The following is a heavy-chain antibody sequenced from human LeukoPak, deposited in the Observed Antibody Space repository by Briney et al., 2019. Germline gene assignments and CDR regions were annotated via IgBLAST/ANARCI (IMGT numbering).Heavy chain of an antibody. CDR2: ISGSGGST. V-gene: IGHV3-23*01. D-gene: IGHD2-2*01. CDR1: GFTFSHYW. CDR3: AKAIVVPAAMDDY. Sequence: QSGGSLRLSCVVSGFTFSHYWMNWVRQAPGKGLEWVSAISGSGGSTYYADSVKGRFTISRDNSKNTLYLQMNSLRAEDTAVYYCAKAIVVPAAMDDYWGQGTLVTVSS. J-gene: IGHJ4*02.